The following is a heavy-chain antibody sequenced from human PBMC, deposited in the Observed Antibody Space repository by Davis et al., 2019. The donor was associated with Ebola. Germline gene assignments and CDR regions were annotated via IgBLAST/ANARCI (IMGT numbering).Heavy chain of an antibody. D-gene: IGHD6-13*01. J-gene: IGHJ4*02. CDR3: ARARIPHSSSWGLFGY. V-gene: IGHV3-66*02. CDR2: IYSGGST. CDR1: GFTVSSNY. Sequence: PGGSLRLSCAASGFTVSSNYMSWVRQAPGKGLEWVSVIYSGGSTYYSDSVKGRFTISRDNSKNTMYLQMNSLTPEDTAVYYCARARIPHSSSWGLFGYWGQGTLVTVSS.